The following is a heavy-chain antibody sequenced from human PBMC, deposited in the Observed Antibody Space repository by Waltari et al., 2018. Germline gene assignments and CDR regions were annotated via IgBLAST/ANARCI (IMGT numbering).Heavy chain of an antibody. CDR2: INHSGST. CDR3: ARAARQTRYWYFDL. V-gene: IGHV4-34*01. Sequence: QVQLQQWGAGLLKPSETLSLTGAVYGGSFSGYYWSWFRQPPGKGLEWIGEINHSGSTNYNPSLKSRVTISVDTSKNQFSLKLSSVTAADTAVYYCARAARQTRYWYFDLWGRGTLVTVSS. J-gene: IGHJ2*01. D-gene: IGHD6-6*01. CDR1: GGSFSGYY.